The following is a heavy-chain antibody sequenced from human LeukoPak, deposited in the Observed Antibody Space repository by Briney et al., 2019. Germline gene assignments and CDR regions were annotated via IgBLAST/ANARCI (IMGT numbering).Heavy chain of an antibody. V-gene: IGHV3-23*01. CDR2: ISGSGDYT. CDR3: AKVTYGSGTYGAFDS. D-gene: IGHD3-10*01. CDR1: GFTFSSHG. J-gene: IGHJ4*02. Sequence: GGSLRLSCAASGFTFSSHGMSWVRQAPGKGLEWVSTISGSGDYTYYADSVKGRFTISRDNSKNTLYLQMNSLRAKDTAVYYCAKVTYGSGTYGAFDSWGQGTLVTVSS.